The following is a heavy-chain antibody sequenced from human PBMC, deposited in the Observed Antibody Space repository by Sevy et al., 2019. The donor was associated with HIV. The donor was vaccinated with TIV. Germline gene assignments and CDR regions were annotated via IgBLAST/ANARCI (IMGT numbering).Heavy chain of an antibody. V-gene: IGHV5-51*01. Sequence: GESLKISCKGSGYSFTDYWIGWVRQKPGKGLEWMGIINPGDSDTIYSPSFQGQVTISVDKSISTAYLQWSSLKTSDTAIFYCARGARGTLPSYYYYTLNIWGQGTTVTVSS. CDR2: INPGDSDT. CDR1: GYSFTDYW. J-gene: IGHJ6*02. CDR3: ARGARGTLPSYYYYTLNI. D-gene: IGHD3-16*01.